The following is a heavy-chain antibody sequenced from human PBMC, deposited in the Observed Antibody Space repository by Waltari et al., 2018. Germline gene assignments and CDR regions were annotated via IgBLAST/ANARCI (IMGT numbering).Heavy chain of an antibody. CDR2: INHSGST. CDR3: ARTNGGSNYYYYGMDV. D-gene: IGHD2-8*01. V-gene: IGHV4-34*01. J-gene: IGHJ6*02. Sequence: QVQLQQWGAGLLKPSETLSLTCAVYGGSFSGYYWSWIRQPPGKGLEWMGEINHSGSTNYNPSLKSRVTISVDTSKNQFSLKLSSVTAADTAVHYCARTNGGSNYYYYGMDVWGQGTTVTVSS. CDR1: GGSFSGYY.